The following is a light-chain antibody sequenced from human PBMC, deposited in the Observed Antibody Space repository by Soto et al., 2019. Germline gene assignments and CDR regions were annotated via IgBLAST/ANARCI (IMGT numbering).Light chain of an antibody. Sequence: QSVLTQPPSASGSFGQSVTISCTGTSSDVGGYNYVSWYQQHPGKAPKRMIYEVSERPSGVPDRFSGSKSGNPDSLTVSGLQPDDQADYYCSSYSGTNYHYVFGTGTTLNVL. CDR1: SSDVGGYNY. CDR3: SSYSGTNYHYV. CDR2: EVS. J-gene: IGLJ1*01. V-gene: IGLV2-8*01.